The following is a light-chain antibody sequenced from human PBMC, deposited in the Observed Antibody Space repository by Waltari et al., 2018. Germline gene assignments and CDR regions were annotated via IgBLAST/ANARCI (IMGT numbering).Light chain of an antibody. CDR2: WAS. CDR3: QQYYSAPFT. V-gene: IGKV4-1*01. J-gene: IGKJ3*01. CDR1: QPILYSSKNKNY. Sequence: DIVMTQSPDSLAVSLGERATINCKSSQPILYSSKNKNYLAWYQQKPGQPPKLLIYWASTRESGVPDRFSGSGSGTDFTLTVSSLQAEDVAVYYCQQYYSAPFTFGPGTKVDI.